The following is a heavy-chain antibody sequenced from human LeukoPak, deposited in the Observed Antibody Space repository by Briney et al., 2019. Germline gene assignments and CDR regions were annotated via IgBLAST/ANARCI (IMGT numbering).Heavy chain of an antibody. D-gene: IGHD5-12*01. J-gene: IGHJ4*02. V-gene: IGHV3-33*06. Sequence: GRSLRLSCAASGFTFSNYGMHWVRQAPGKGLEWVAVIWYDGSSKYYADSVKGRFTISRDNSKNTLYLQMNSLRAEDTAVYYCAKVNVDIVATADYWGQGTLVTVSS. CDR1: GFTFSNYG. CDR2: IWYDGSSK. CDR3: AKVNVDIVATADY.